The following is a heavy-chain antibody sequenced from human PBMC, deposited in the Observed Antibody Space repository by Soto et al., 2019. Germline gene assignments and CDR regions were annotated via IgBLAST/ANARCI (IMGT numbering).Heavy chain of an antibody. Sequence: QVQLVQSGAEVKKPGASVKVSCKASGYTFTGYYMHWVRQAPGQGLEWMGWINPNSGGTNYAQKFQGRVTMTRDTSISTAYMELSRLRSDDTAVYYCARDIFITGTDYYYYGMDVWGQGNTVTVSS. CDR3: ARDIFITGTDYYYYGMDV. J-gene: IGHJ6*02. V-gene: IGHV1-2*02. CDR2: INPNSGGT. CDR1: GYTFTGYY. D-gene: IGHD1-7*01.